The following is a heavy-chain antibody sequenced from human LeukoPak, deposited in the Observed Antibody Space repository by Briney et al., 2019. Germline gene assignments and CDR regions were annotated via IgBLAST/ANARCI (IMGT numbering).Heavy chain of an antibody. CDR1: GYSISSGYY. CDR2: IYHSGST. D-gene: IGHD4-17*01. Sequence: MTSETLSLTCTVSGYSISSGYYWGWIRQPPGKGLEWIGSIYHSGSTYYNPSLKSRVTISVDTSKNQFSLKLSSVTAADTAVYYCATNLMTTAPYYYYMDVWGKGTTVTVSS. V-gene: IGHV4-38-2*02. J-gene: IGHJ6*03. CDR3: ATNLMTTAPYYYYMDV.